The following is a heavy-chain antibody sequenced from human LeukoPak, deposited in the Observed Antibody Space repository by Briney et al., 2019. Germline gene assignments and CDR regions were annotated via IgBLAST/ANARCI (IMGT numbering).Heavy chain of an antibody. Sequence: PSQTLSLTCTVSGGSISSGHYYWSWIRQPPGKGLEWIGYIYDSGSTYYNPSLKSRVTISVDTSKNQLSLKLSSVTAADTAAYYCARDEGGYGTLLDYWGQGTLVTVSS. CDR1: GGSISSGHYY. V-gene: IGHV4-30-4*01. CDR3: ARDEGGYGTLLDY. D-gene: IGHD5-18*01. J-gene: IGHJ4*02. CDR2: IYDSGST.